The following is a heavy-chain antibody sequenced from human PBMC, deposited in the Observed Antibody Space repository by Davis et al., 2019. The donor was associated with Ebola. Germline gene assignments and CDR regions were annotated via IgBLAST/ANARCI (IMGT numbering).Heavy chain of an antibody. CDR1: GYTFTSYD. J-gene: IGHJ4*02. CDR3: ARLHRAEPHFDY. V-gene: IGHV1-18*01. CDR2: ISVYNGNT. Sequence: ASVKVSCKTSGYTFTSYDINWLRQAPGQGLEWMGWISVYNGNTNYAQKVQGRVTMTADTSASTASMELKDLTSDDTAVYYCARLHRAEPHFDYWGQGTLVTAAS. D-gene: IGHD1-26*01.